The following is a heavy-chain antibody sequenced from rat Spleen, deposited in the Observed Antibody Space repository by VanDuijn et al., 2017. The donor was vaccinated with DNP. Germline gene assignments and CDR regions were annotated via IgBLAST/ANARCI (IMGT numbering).Heavy chain of an antibody. CDR1: GFSLTSYG. D-gene: IGHD1-12*02. Sequence: QVQLKESGPGLVQPSQTLSLTCTVSGFSLTSYGVSWIRQSPGKGLVWIAAISSVGSTYYNLALKSRLIISRDTSKVQVFLKMSRLQTEDTSIYFCTRKMDWGQGVMVTVS. J-gene: IGHJ2*01. V-gene: IGHV2S8*01. CDR3: TRKMD. CDR2: ISSVGST.